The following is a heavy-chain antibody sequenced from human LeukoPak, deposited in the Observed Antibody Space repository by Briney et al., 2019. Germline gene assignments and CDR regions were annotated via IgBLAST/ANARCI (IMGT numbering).Heavy chain of an antibody. V-gene: IGHV4-34*01. D-gene: IGHD2-15*01. CDR2: INRSGST. J-gene: IGHJ4*02. CDR3: ARGRENRLLVAVTTLLDY. Sequence: SETLSLTCGVSGGSFSSYHWSWIRQSPGKGLEWIGEINRSGSTNYNPSLKSRVTISVDTSKNQFSLKLTSVTAADTAVYYCARGRENRLLVAVTTLLDYWGQGTPVTVSS. CDR1: GGSFSSYH.